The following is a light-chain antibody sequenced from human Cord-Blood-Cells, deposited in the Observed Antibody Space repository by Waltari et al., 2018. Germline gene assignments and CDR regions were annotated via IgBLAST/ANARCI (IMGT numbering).Light chain of an antibody. CDR3: QQSYSTPR. V-gene: IGKV1-39*01. Sequence: IQMIQSPSSLSASVGDTVTITCRASQSISSYLNWYQQKPGKAPKLLIYAASSLQSGVPSRFSGSGSGTDFTLTISSLQPEDFATYYCQQSYSTPRFGQGTKVEIK. CDR2: AAS. J-gene: IGKJ1*01. CDR1: QSISSY.